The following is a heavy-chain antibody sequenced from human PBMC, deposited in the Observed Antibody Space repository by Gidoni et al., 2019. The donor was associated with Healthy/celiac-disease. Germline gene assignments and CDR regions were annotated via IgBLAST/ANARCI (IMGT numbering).Heavy chain of an antibody. CDR3: TTTNYYDSSGYYSYYYYGMDV. V-gene: IGHV3-15*07. CDR1: GFTFSNAW. CDR2: IKSKTDGGTT. Sequence: EVQLVESGGGLVKPGGSLSLSCAASGFTFSNAWMNWVSQAPGKGLEWVGRIKSKTDGGTTDYAAPVKGRFTISRDDSKNTLYLQMNSLKTEDTAVYYCTTTNYYDSSGYYSYYYYGMDVWGQGTTVTVSS. D-gene: IGHD3-22*01. J-gene: IGHJ6*02.